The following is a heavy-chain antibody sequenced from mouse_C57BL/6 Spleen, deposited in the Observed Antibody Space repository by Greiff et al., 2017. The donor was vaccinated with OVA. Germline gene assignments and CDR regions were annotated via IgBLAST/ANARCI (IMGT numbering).Heavy chain of an antibody. J-gene: IGHJ3*01. CDR2: IHPSDSDT. CDR3: AIWGRWYPWFAY. Sequence: QVQLKQPGAELVKPGASVKVSCKASGYTFTSYWMHWVKQRPGQGLEWIGRIHPSDSDTNYNQKFKGKATLTVDKSSSTAYMQLSSLTSEDSAVYYCAIWGRWYPWFAYWGQGTLVTVSA. D-gene: IGHD2-1*01. CDR1: GYTFTSYW. V-gene: IGHV1-74*01.